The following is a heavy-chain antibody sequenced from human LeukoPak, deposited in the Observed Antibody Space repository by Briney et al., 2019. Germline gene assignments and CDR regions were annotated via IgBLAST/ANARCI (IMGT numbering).Heavy chain of an antibody. Sequence: SVKVSCKASGYTFTSYDISWVRQAPGQGLEWMGGIIPIFGTANYAQKFQGRVTITADESTSTAYMELSSLRSEDTAVYYCARTSAAYFDYWGQGTLVTVSS. CDR2: IIPIFGTA. V-gene: IGHV1-69*13. D-gene: IGHD2-15*01. J-gene: IGHJ4*02. CDR3: ARTSAAYFDY. CDR1: GYTFTSYD.